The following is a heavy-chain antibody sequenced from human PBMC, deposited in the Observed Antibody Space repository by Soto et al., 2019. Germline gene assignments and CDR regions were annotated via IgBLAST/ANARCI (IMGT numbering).Heavy chain of an antibody. J-gene: IGHJ5*02. CDR1: GFTVSSNY. Sequence: GGSLRLSCAASGFTVSSNYMSWVRQAPGKGLEWVSVIYSGGSTYYADSVKGRFTISRDNSKNTLYLQMNSLRAEDTAVYYCASLVYYYVFDPWGQGTLVTVSS. CDR3: ASLVYYYVFDP. V-gene: IGHV3-66*01. D-gene: IGHD3-10*02. CDR2: IYSGGST.